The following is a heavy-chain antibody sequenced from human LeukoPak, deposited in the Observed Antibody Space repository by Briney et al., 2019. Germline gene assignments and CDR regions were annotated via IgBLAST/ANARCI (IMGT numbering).Heavy chain of an antibody. D-gene: IGHD6-6*01. J-gene: IGHJ6*02. CDR1: GFTFTSST. V-gene: IGHV1-58*02. CDR3: AAVRSSYYYYGMDV. Sequence: SVTVSCKASGFTFTSSTMQWVRQARGQRLEWIGWIVVGSGNTHYAQKFQERVTITRDMSTSTAYMELSSLRSEDTAVYYCAAVRSSYYYYGMDVWGQGTTVTVSS. CDR2: IVVGSGNT.